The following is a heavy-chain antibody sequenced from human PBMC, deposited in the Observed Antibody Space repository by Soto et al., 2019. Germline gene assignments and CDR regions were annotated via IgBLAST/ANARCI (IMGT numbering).Heavy chain of an antibody. CDR2: IYYSGST. V-gene: IGHV4-31*11. CDR1: GGSLSDYY. J-gene: IGHJ3*02. Sequence: PSETLSLTCGVSGGSLSDYYWSWILQPPGKGLEWIGYIYYSGSTYYNPSLKSRVTISVDTSKNQFSLKLSSVTAADTAVYYCARGYGGKGPDDAFDIWGQGTMVTVSS. D-gene: IGHD4-17*01. CDR3: ARGYGGKGPDDAFDI.